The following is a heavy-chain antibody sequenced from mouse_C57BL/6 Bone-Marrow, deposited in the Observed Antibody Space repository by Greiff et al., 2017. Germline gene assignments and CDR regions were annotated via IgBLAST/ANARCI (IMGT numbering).Heavy chain of an antibody. J-gene: IGHJ1*03. CDR3: ARGITTVVATSWYFDV. CDR1: GYTFTDHT. V-gene: IGHV1-78*01. D-gene: IGHD1-1*01. Sequence: VQLQQSDAELVKPGASVKISCKVSGYTFTDHTIHWMKQRPEQGLEWIGFIYPRDGSTKYNEKFKGKATLTADKSSSTAYMQLNSLTSEDYAVYVCARGITTVVATSWYFDVWGTGTTVTVSA. CDR2: IYPRDGST.